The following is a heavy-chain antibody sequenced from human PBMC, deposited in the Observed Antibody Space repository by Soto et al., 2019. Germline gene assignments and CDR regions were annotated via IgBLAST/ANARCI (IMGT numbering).Heavy chain of an antibody. CDR3: GRDSSGWPKYYYYYGMDV. CDR1: GYTFTSYG. V-gene: IGHV1-18*01. Sequence: QVQLVQSGAEVKKPGASVKVSCKASGYTFTSYGISWVRQAPGQGLEWMGWISAYNGNTNYAQKLQGRVTMTTDTSTRTADMEVRSMRCDDTAVYYCGRDSSGWPKYYYYYGMDVWGQGTTVTVSS. D-gene: IGHD6-19*01. J-gene: IGHJ6*02. CDR2: ISAYNGNT.